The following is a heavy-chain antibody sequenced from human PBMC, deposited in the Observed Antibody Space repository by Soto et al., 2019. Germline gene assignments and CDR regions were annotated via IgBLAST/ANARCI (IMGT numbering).Heavy chain of an antibody. CDR1: GGSFSGYY. CDR3: ASRGYCSGGSCSIFDY. J-gene: IGHJ4*02. V-gene: IGHV4-34*01. D-gene: IGHD2-15*01. CDR2: INHSGST. Sequence: SETLSLTCAVYGGSFSGYYWSWIRQPPGKGLEWIGEINHSGSTNYNPSLKSRVTISVDTSKNQFSLKLSSVTAADTAVYYCASRGYCSGGSCSIFDYWGQGTLVTVPQ.